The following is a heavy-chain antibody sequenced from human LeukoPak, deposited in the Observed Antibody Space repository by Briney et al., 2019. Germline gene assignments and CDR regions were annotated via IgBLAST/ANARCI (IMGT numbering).Heavy chain of an antibody. D-gene: IGHD2-15*01. CDR3: ARLNCSGGSCYSVDH. CDR1: GGSISSGAYY. CDR2: IYYSGST. J-gene: IGHJ5*02. Sequence: SETLSLTCTVSGGSISSGAYYWSWIRQHPGKGLEWIGYIYYSGSTYYNPSLKSRVTISVDTYKNQFSLKLSSVTAADTAVHYCARLNCSGGSCYSVDHWGQGTLVTVSS. V-gene: IGHV4-30-4*08.